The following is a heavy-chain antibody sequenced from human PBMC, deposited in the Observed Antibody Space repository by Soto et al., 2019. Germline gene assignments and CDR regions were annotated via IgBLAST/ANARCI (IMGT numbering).Heavy chain of an antibody. CDR3: ASLEITGY. CDR1: GYTLSSNY. V-gene: IGHV1-46*01. D-gene: IGHD3-16*01. CDR2: INTSGGST. J-gene: IGHJ4*02. Sequence: GASVKVSCKASGYTLSSNYMVWVRQAPGQGLEWMGIINTSGGSTDYAQKFQGRLTMTRDTSTNTVYMELSSLRSEDTAVYYCASLEITGYWGQGTQVTVSS.